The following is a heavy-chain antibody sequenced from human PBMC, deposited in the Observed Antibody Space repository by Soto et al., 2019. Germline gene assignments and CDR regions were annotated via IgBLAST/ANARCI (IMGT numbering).Heavy chain of an antibody. V-gene: IGHV3-7*01. CDR3: ARYGRGYCSSTTCSGI. Sequence: EEQLVESGGGLVQPGGSLRLSCVGSGISFSNFWMSWVRQAPGKGLEWVANIKGDGSEESYVDSVKGRFTISRDNAKKSLFLQMNSLRGEDTGVYYCARYGRGYCSSTTCSGIWGQGTLVTVSS. D-gene: IGHD2-2*01. CDR2: IKGDGSEE. CDR1: GISFSNFW. J-gene: IGHJ4*02.